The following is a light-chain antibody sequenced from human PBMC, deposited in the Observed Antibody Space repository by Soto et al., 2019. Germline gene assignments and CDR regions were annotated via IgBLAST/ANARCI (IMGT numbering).Light chain of an antibody. CDR3: QQYANLPLS. V-gene: IGKV1-33*01. Sequence: DTQMTQSPSSLSASVGDRVAITCQASQDISNYLNWYQQKPGKAPKLLIYDASNLETGVPSRFSGSGSGTDFTFTISGLQPEDIATYYCQQYANLPLSFGPGTKVDIK. J-gene: IGKJ3*01. CDR2: DAS. CDR1: QDISNY.